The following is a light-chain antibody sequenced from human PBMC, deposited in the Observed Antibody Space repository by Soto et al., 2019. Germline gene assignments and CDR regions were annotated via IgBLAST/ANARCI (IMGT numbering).Light chain of an antibody. J-gene: IGLJ2*01. CDR1: SGHSSYA. CDR3: QTWGTGVV. CDR2: LNSDGSH. Sequence: QLVLTQPPSASASLGASVKLTCTLSSGHSSYAIAWHQQQPEKGPRYLMKLNSDGSHSKGDGIPDRFSVSSSGAERYLTISSLQSEDEADYYCQTWGTGVVFGGGTQLTVL. V-gene: IGLV4-69*01.